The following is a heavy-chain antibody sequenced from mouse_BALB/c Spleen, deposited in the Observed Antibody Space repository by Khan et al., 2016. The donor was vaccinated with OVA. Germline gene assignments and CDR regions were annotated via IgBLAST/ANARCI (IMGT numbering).Heavy chain of an antibody. CDR2: IWGGGST. J-gene: IGHJ4*01. Sequence: QVQLKQSGPGLVAPSQSLSITCTVSGFSLTDYGVSWIRQPPGKGLEWLGVIWGGGSTYYNSALKSRLSISKDNSKSQVFLKMSSLQTDDTAMYYCAKGVWAYYYALDYWGQGTSGTVSS. V-gene: IGHV2-6-5*01. CDR1: GFSLTDYG. CDR3: AKGVWAYYYALDY.